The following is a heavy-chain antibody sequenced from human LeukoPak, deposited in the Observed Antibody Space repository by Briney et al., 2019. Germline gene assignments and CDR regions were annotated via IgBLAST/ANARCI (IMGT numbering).Heavy chain of an antibody. J-gene: IGHJ4*02. Sequence: SETLSLTCTVSGGSISSGDYYWSWIRQPPGKGLEWIGYIYNSGSTYYNPSLKSRVSISVDTSKYQFSLKLSSVTAADTAVYHCARDGGRWLQPYIDYWGQGTLVTVSS. V-gene: IGHV4-30-4*01. CDR1: GGSISSGDYY. D-gene: IGHD5-24*01. CDR3: ARDGGRWLQPYIDY. CDR2: IYNSGST.